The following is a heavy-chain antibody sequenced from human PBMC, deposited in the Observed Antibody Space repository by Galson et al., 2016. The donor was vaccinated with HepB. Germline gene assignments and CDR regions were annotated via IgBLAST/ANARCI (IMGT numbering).Heavy chain of an antibody. CDR1: GGSISTYY. D-gene: IGHD5-24*01. CDR3: ARDGYNCGLDC. J-gene: IGHJ4*02. V-gene: IGHV4-59*01. CDR2: IHYSGDT. Sequence: SETLSLTCTVSGGSISTYYWNWIRQPPGKGLEWIGCIHYSGDTKSDPSLKSRVTMSLDTSKNQFSLQLSSVTAADTAIYYCARDGYNCGLDCWGQGTLVPVSS.